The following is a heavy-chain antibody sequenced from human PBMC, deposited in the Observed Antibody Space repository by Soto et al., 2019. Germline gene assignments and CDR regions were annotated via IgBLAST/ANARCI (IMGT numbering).Heavy chain of an antibody. CDR3: AKEIAVAGDLDY. D-gene: IGHD6-19*01. V-gene: IGHV3-30*18. CDR2: ISSDGQTT. J-gene: IGHJ4*01. Sequence: GGSLRLSCVASGFSFSSFGIHWVRQAPGKGLEWVGVISSDGQTTYYANSVKGRFTISRDNSKNTLYLQMDSLRPEDTAVYYCAKEIAVAGDLDYWGHGTLVTVSS. CDR1: GFSFSSFG.